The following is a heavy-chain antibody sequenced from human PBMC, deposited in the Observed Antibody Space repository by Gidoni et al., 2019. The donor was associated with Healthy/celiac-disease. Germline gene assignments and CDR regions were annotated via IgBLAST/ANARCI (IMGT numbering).Heavy chain of an antibody. D-gene: IGHD1-26*01. Sequence: EVQLVESGGGLIKPGGSLRLSCAASGFTFSSYSMNWVRQAPGKGLEWVASISSSSSYIYYADSVKGRFTISRDNAKNSLYLQMNSLRAEDTAVYYCARGIGSYYDYWGQGTLVTVSS. J-gene: IGHJ4*02. CDR1: GFTFSSYS. V-gene: IGHV3-21*01. CDR3: ARGIGSYYDY. CDR2: ISSSSSYI.